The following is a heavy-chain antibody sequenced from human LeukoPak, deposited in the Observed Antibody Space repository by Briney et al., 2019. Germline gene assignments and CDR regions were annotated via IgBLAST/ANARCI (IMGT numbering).Heavy chain of an antibody. CDR3: ATKQWLAPPPDS. CDR1: GFTFSKYW. V-gene: IGHV3-74*01. CDR2: INTDGTVT. Sequence: GGSLRLSCAASGFTFSKYWMLWVRHAPGKGLESVSRINTDGTVTTYADSVKGRFTVSRDNADNTMFLQMNSVRGEDTAVYYCATKQWLAPPPDSWGQGTPVTVSS. D-gene: IGHD6-19*01. J-gene: IGHJ4*02.